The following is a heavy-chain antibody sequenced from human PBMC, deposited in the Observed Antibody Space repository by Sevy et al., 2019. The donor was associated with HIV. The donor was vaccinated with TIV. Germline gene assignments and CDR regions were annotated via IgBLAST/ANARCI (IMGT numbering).Heavy chain of an antibody. CDR1: GFTFNTYA. Sequence: GRSLRLSCAASGFTFNTYAMTWVRQAPGKGLQWVSSITATGGTTYYADSVKGRFTISRDNSKNTLYLQMNSLRAEDTAIYYCAKGNSDYYYDYWGQGTLVTVSS. CDR3: AKGNSDYYYDY. D-gene: IGHD3-22*01. J-gene: IGHJ4*02. V-gene: IGHV3-23*01. CDR2: ITATGGTT.